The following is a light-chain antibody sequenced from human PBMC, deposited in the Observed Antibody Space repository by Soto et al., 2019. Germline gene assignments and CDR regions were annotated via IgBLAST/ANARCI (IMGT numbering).Light chain of an antibody. J-gene: IGKJ1*01. CDR3: HPYRSSQGWT. V-gene: IGKV3-20*01. CDR2: GAS. Sequence: EIVLTQSPGTLSLSPGERATLSCRASQSVSSSYLAGYKQKPGQAPRLVIYGASHRATGIPDRFSGRGSGTDFTLTISTLEPEDFPVYYCHPYRSSQGWTFSHGTKVAIK. CDR1: QSVSSSY.